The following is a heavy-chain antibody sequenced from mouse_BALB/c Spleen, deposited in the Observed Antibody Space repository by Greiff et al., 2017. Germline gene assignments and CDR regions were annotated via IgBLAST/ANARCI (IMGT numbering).Heavy chain of an antibody. D-gene: IGHD2-1*01. CDR1: GISITTGNYR. V-gene: IGHV3-5*02. CDR2: IYYSGTI. J-gene: IGHJ3*01. Sequence: DVKLQESGPGLVKPSQTVSLTCTVTGISITTGNYRWSWIRQFPGNKLEWIGYIYYSGTITYNPSLTSRTTITRDTSKNQFFLEMNSLTAEDTATYYCARDSYGNGFAYWGQGTLVTVSA. CDR3: ARDSYGNGFAY.